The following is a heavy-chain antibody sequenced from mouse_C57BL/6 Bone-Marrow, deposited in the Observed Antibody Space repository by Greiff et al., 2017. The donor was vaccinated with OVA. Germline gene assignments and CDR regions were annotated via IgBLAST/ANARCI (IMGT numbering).Heavy chain of an antibody. CDR3: ATPSDYEAWFAY. CDR1: GYTFTDYY. D-gene: IGHD2-4*01. J-gene: IGHJ3*01. CDR2: IFPGSGST. Sequence: VQLQQSGPELVKPGASVKISCKASGYTFTDYYINWVKQRPGQGLEWIGWIFPGSGSTYYNEKFKGQARLTIDKYYSKAYMLLSSLTSEDSAVYFCATPSDYEAWFAYWGKGTLVTVSA. V-gene: IGHV1-75*01.